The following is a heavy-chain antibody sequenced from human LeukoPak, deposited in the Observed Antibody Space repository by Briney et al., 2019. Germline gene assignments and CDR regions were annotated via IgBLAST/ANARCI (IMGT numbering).Heavy chain of an antibody. CDR2: ISGSGGST. CDR3: AKDGYCSGGSCYIGDNWFDP. CDR1: GFTFSCYA. Sequence: GGSLRLSCAASGFTFSCYAMGWVRQAPGKGLEWVSAISGSGGSTYYADSVKGLFTISRDNSKNTLYLQMNSLRAEDTAVYYCAKDGYCSGGSCYIGDNWFDPWGQGTLVTVSS. D-gene: IGHD2-15*01. V-gene: IGHV3-23*01. J-gene: IGHJ5*02.